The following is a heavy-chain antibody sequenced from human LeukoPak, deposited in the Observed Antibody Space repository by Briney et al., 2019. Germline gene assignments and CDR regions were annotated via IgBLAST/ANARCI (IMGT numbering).Heavy chain of an antibody. V-gene: IGHV3-30-3*01. CDR3: VKEIYCTATTCQGNDAFHI. Sequence: GGSLRLSCAASGFTFSSYAMHWVRQAPGKGLEWVAVISYDGSNKYYADSVKGRFTISRDNSKNTLYLQMSSLKAEDTAVYYCVKEIYCTATTCQGNDAFHIWGQGTVVTVSS. CDR1: GFTFSSYA. J-gene: IGHJ3*02. CDR2: ISYDGSNK. D-gene: IGHD2-8*02.